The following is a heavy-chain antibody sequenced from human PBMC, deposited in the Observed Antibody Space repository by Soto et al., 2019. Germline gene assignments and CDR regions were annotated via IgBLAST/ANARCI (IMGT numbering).Heavy chain of an antibody. J-gene: IGHJ5*02. CDR2: IIPIFGTA. D-gene: IGHD3-10*01. Sequence: QVQLVQSGAEVKKPGPSVKVSCKASGGTFSSYAISWVRQAPGQGLEWMGGIIPIFGTANYAQKFQGRVTITADESTSTAYMELSSLRSEDTAVYYCITMVRGRFVNWFDPWGQGTLVTVSS. V-gene: IGHV1-69*01. CDR3: ITMVRGRFVNWFDP. CDR1: GGTFSSYA.